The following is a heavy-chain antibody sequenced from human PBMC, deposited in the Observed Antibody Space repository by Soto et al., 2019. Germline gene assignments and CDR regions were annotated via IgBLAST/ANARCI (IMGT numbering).Heavy chain of an antibody. D-gene: IGHD1-1*01. CDR2: MSHSGGT. J-gene: IGHJ3*02. Sequence: SETLSLTCAVYGGFVSSGSYYWSWIRQPPGKGLEWIGEMSHSGGTHFNTSLKSRVTISVDTSKNQFSLKMSSVNAADTALYYCARVERGTATTVVDAFDIWGPGTMVTVSS. CDR1: GGFVSSGSYY. CDR3: ARVERGTATTVVDAFDI. V-gene: IGHV4-61*01.